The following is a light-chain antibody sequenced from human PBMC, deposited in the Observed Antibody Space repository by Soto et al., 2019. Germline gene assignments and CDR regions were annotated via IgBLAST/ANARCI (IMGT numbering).Light chain of an antibody. J-gene: IGKJ5*01. CDR2: DAS. CDR3: QQYYNWPRT. CDR1: QSVSSY. V-gene: IGKV3-11*01. Sequence: EIVLQQSPATLSLSPGNRATLSCRASQSVSSYLAWYQQKPGQPPRLLIYDASKRATGIPARFSGSGSGTDFTLTISSLAPKDFAVYYCQQYYNWPRTFGQGTRLEIQ.